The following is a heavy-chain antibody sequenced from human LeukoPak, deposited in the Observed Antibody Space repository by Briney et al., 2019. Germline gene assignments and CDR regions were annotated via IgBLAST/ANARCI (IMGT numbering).Heavy chain of an antibody. CDR3: ASNSRQQLVPQDY. V-gene: IGHV3-30*03. CDR2: ISSEGSVE. Sequence: GGSLRLSCAASGFTFSNYGMHWVRQAPGKGLEWVAVISSEGSVEYYADSVKGRFTISRDNSKNTMYVQMNNLRPEDTAVYYCASNSRQQLVPQDYWGQGTLVTVSS. CDR1: GFTFSNYG. D-gene: IGHD6-13*01. J-gene: IGHJ4*02.